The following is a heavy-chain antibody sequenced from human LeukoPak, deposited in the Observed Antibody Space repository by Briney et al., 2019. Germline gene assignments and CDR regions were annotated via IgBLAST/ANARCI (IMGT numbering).Heavy chain of an antibody. CDR1: GYTLTELS. Sequence: ASVEVSCKVSGYTLTELSMHWVRQAPGKGLEWMGGFDPEDGETIYAQKFQGRVTMTEDTSTDTAYMELSSLRSEDTAVYYCATTYDSSGYSAFDIWGQGTMVTVSS. D-gene: IGHD3-22*01. J-gene: IGHJ3*02. CDR2: FDPEDGET. V-gene: IGHV1-24*01. CDR3: ATTYDSSGYSAFDI.